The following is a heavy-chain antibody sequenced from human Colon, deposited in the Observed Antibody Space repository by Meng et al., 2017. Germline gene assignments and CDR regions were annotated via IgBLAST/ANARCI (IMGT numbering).Heavy chain of an antibody. V-gene: IGHV3-23*01. CDR3: AKDRGVTPDY. J-gene: IGHJ4*02. Sequence: GESLKISCASSGFTCSSYAMRWARQAPGKGLEWVSAISGSGGSTYYADSVKGRFTISRDNSKNTLYLQMDSLRAEDTGVYYCAKDRGVTPDYWGQGTLVTVSS. CDR2: ISGSGGST. D-gene: IGHD2-21*02. CDR1: GFTCSSYA.